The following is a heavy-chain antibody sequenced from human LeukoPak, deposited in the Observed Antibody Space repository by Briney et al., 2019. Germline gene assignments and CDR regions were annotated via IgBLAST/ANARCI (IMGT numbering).Heavy chain of an antibody. D-gene: IGHD6-19*01. Sequence: ASLKVSCKASVYTFSGYYIHWVRQVPGQGLAWMGWINHHRGGTKYAKKFQGRISMTRDTTISTVYMGLSRLTPDDTAVYYCAKGRVVAGSKSLTYHWFDPWGQGTLVTVSS. CDR2: INHHRGGT. CDR3: AKGRVVAGSKSLTYHWFDP. CDR1: VYTFSGYY. J-gene: IGHJ5*02. V-gene: IGHV1-2*02.